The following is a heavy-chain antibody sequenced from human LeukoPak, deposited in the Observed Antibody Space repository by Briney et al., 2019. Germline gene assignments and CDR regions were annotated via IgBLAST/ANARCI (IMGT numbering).Heavy chain of an antibody. V-gene: IGHV3-30*04. D-gene: IGHD3-22*01. J-gene: IGHJ4*02. CDR3: AVATPYYYDSSGYYPLGY. Sequence: GRSLRLSCAASGFTFSSYAMHWVRQAPGKGLESVAVISYDGSNKYCADSVKGRFTISRDNSKNTLYLQMNSLRAEDTAVYYCAVATPYYYDSSGYYPLGYWGQGTLVTVSS. CDR1: GFTFSSYA. CDR2: ISYDGSNK.